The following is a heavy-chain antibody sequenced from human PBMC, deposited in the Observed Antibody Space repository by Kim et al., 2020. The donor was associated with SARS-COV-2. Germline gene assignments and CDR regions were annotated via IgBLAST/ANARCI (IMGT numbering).Heavy chain of an antibody. CDR2: ISGSGAIT. Sequence: LSLTCAASGFPFSDYYLTWIRQAPGKGLEWVSYISGSGAITDYADSVKGRFTISRDNAKNSLYLQMNSLRGEDTAIYYCARDGRLYTGTFVGGFDFWGPGTMVAVSS. CDR1: GFPFSDYY. CDR3: ARDGRLYTGTFVGGFDF. V-gene: IGHV3-11*01. J-gene: IGHJ3*01. D-gene: IGHD1-26*01.